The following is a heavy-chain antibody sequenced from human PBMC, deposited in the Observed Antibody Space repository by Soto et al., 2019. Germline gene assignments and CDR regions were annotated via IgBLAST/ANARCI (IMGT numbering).Heavy chain of an antibody. Sequence: VQLVESGGGLVQPGRSLRLSCAASGFTFDDYAMHWVRQAPGKGLEWVSGISWNRASIGYADSVKGRFTISRDNAKNSLYLQMNSLRAEDTALYYCAKDTGGDYAYFELGGRGTLVTVSS. CDR3: AKDTGGDYAYFEL. CDR2: ISWNRASI. V-gene: IGHV3-9*01. D-gene: IGHD4-17*01. CDR1: GFTFDDYA. J-gene: IGHJ2*01.